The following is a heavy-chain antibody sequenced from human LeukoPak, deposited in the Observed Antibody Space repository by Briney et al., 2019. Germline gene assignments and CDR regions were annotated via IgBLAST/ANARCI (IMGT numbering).Heavy chain of an antibody. V-gene: IGHV4-4*07. D-gene: IGHD3-3*01. Sequence: SETLSLTCSVSGGSISSYYWSWIRQPAGKGLEWIGRIYTTGSTDYNPPLKSRVTMSVDTSKNQFSLNLSSVTAADTAVYYCARDVRGWSGFDYWGQGTLLPSPQ. CDR3: ARDVRGWSGFDY. CDR2: IYTTGST. CDR1: GGSISSYY. J-gene: IGHJ4*02.